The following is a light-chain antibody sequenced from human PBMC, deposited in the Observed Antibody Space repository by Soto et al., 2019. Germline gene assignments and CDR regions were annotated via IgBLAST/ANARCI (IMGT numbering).Light chain of an antibody. J-gene: IGKJ1*01. V-gene: IGKV3-15*01. CDR2: GAS. CDR3: QQYNNWPSWT. Sequence: EIVMTQSPATLSVSPGXRATLSCRASQSVSSNLAWYQQKPGQAPRLLIYGASTRATGIPARFSGSGSGTEFTLTISSLQSEDFAVYYCQQYNNWPSWTFGQGTKVDIK. CDR1: QSVSSN.